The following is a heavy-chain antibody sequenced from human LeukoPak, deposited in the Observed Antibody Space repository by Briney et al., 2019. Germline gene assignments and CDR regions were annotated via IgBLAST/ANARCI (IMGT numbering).Heavy chain of an antibody. J-gene: IGHJ4*02. CDR3: TRSGYRHPYHFDS. V-gene: IGHV3-21*04. CDR1: GFTFSSYS. CDR2: ISSRSSYI. D-gene: IGHD3-22*01. Sequence: GGSLRLSCAASGFTFSSYSMNWVRQAPGKGPEWVSSISSRSSYIYYADSVKGRFTISRDNSKNTLSLQMNSLRAEDTAIYYCTRSGYRHPYHFDSWGQGTLVTVSS.